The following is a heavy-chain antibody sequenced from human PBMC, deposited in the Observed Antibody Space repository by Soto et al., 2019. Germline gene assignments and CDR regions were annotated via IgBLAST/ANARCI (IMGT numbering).Heavy chain of an antibody. CDR3: AKIGPQTGPVTAKTPFDY. CDR2: IKGSGPDT. V-gene: IGHV3-23*01. J-gene: IGHJ4*02. Sequence: EVQLLQSGGGSVQRGGSLTLSCVGSGFSFEAYTMAWVRQAPGKGLEWVSDIKGSGPDTYYADSVKGRFTISRDTSRKILYLEMNGLRTDDSGIYFCAKIGPQTGPVTAKTPFDYWGQGALVSVSS. CDR1: GFSFEAYT. D-gene: IGHD2-21*02.